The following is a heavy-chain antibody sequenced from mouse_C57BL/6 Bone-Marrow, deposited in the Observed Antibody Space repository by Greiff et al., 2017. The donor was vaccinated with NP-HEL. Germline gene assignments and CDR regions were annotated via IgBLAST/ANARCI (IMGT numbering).Heavy chain of an antibody. D-gene: IGHD2-10*01. CDR3: ARKACYGVFFDY. V-gene: IGHV1-76*01. CDR2: IYPGSGNT. CDR1: GYTFTDYY. Sequence: VQLQQSGAELVRPGASVKLSCKASGYTFTDYYINWVKQRPGQGLEWIARIYPGSGNTYYNEKFKGKATLTAEKSSSTAYMQLSSLTSEDSAVYFCARKACYGVFFDYWGQGTTLTVSS. J-gene: IGHJ2*01.